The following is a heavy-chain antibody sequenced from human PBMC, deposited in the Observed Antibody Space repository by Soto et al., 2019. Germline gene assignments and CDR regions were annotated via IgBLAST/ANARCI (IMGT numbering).Heavy chain of an antibody. Sequence: TLSLTCTVSGGSISSGDYYWSWIRQPPGKGLEWIGYIYYSGSTYYSPSFQGQVTISADKSISTAYLQWSSLKASDTAMYYCARRGSYGMDVWGQGTTVTVSS. CDR1: GGSISSGDYY. V-gene: IGHV4-30-4*01. CDR3: ARRGSYGMDV. D-gene: IGHD3-10*01. CDR2: IYYSGST. J-gene: IGHJ6*02.